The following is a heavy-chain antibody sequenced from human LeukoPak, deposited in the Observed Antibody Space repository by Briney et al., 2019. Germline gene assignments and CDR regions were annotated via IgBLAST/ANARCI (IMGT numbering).Heavy chain of an antibody. CDR3: AREEEYSYGYCDY. CDR2: ISSSSSYI. V-gene: IGHV3-21*01. Sequence: GGSLRLSCAASGFTFSSYSMNWVRQAPGKGLEWVSSISSSSSYIYYADSVKGRFTISRDNAKNSLYLQMNILRAEDTAVYYCAREEEYSYGYCDYWGQGTLVTVSS. J-gene: IGHJ4*02. CDR1: GFTFSSYS. D-gene: IGHD5-18*01.